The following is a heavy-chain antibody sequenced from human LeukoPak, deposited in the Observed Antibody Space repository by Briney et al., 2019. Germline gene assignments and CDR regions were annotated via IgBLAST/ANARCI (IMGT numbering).Heavy chain of an antibody. CDR2: IYYSGST. J-gene: IGHJ3*02. V-gene: IGHV4-59*01. CDR1: GGSISSYY. CDR3: ARLGYGGNSPDVVFDI. D-gene: IGHD4-23*01. Sequence: SETLSLTCTVSGGSISSYYWSWIRQPPGKGLEWIGYIYYSGSTNYNPSLKSRVTISVDTSKNQFSLKLSSVTAADTAVYYCARLGYGGNSPDVVFDIWGQGTMVTVSS.